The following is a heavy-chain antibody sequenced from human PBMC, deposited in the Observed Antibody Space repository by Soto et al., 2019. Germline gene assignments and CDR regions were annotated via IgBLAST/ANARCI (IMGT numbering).Heavy chain of an antibody. CDR1: GFTFSSYW. Sequence: EVQLVESGGGLVQPGGSLRLSCAASGFTFSSYWMHWVRQAPGKGLVWVSRINSDGSSTSYADSVKGRFTISRDNAKNTLYLQLNSLRAEDTAVYYCATSPLRFLGWLFLDWGQGTLVTVSS. D-gene: IGHD3-3*01. J-gene: IGHJ4*02. CDR2: INSDGSST. V-gene: IGHV3-74*01. CDR3: ATSPLRFLGWLFLD.